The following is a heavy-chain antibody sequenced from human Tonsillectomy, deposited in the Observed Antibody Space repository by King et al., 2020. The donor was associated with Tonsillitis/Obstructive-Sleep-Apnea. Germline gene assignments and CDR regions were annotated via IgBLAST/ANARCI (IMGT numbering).Heavy chain of an antibody. CDR2: IYHNGGT. Sequence: VQLQESGPGLVKPSGTLSLTCAVSGDSISSSNWWSWVRQPPGKGLEWIGDIYHNGGTTYNPSLKSRGTISIDKSKNHFSLKLRSVNAADTAVYYCARDARMTTVTTNWFDLWGQGTLVTVSS. CDR3: ARDARMTTVTTNWFDL. V-gene: IGHV4-4*02. J-gene: IGHJ5*02. D-gene: IGHD4-11*01. CDR1: GDSISSSNW.